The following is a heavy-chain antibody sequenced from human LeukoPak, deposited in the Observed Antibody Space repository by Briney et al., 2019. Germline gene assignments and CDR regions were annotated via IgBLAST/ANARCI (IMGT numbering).Heavy chain of an antibody. Sequence: GGSLRLSCAASGFTFSSYAMSWVRQAPGEGLEWVSVISGSGGSTNNADSVRGRFTISRGNSKNTLYLQMNSLRAEDTAVYYCAKASELGRGYFDYWGQGTPVTVSS. D-gene: IGHD7-27*01. V-gene: IGHV3-23*01. CDR1: GFTFSSYA. CDR2: ISGSGGST. J-gene: IGHJ4*02. CDR3: AKASELGRGYFDY.